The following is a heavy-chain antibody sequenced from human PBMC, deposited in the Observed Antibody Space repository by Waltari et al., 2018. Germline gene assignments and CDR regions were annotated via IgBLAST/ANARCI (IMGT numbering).Heavy chain of an antibody. CDR2: IRSKAYGGTT. D-gene: IGHD3-22*01. J-gene: IGHJ4*02. CDR1: GFTFGDYA. V-gene: IGHV3-49*03. CDR3: TSESTITMIVPWDY. Sequence: EVQLVESGGGLVQPGRSLRLSCTASGFTFGDYAMSWFRQAPGKGLEWVGFIRSKAYGGTTEDAASVKGRFTISRDDSKSISYLQMNSLKTEDTAVYYCTSESTITMIVPWDYWGQGTLVTVSS.